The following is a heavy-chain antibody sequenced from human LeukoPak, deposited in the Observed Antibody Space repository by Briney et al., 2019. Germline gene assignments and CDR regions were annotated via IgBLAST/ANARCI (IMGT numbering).Heavy chain of an antibody. CDR3: ARGPRRAFDY. J-gene: IGHJ4*02. V-gene: IGHV1-2*02. CDR2: LNPDSGGT. Sequence: ASVKVSYKASGYTFTEYYVHWVRQAPGQGLEWMGWLNPDSGGTNYAQKSEGRVTFTRDTSISTAYMEVNNVTSDDTAFYYCARGPRRAFDYWGQGTLVTVS. CDR1: GYTFTEYY.